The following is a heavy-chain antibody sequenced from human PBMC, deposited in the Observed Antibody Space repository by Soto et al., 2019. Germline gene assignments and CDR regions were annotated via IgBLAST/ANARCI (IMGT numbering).Heavy chain of an antibody. CDR1: GDSVSSNSAA. D-gene: IGHD1-26*01. Sequence: KQSQTLSLTCAISGDSVSSNSAAWNWIRQSPSRGLEWLGRTYYRSKWYNDYAVSVKSRITINPDTSKNHFYLQLNSVTPEDTDVYYWSRDRQNGSYYVTFDIWGQGTMVTVSS. CDR3: SRDRQNGSYYVTFDI. CDR2: TYYRSKWYN. J-gene: IGHJ3*02. V-gene: IGHV6-1*01.